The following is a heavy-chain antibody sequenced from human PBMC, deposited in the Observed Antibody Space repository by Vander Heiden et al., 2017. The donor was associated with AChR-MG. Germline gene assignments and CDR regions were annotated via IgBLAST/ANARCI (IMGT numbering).Heavy chain of an antibody. CDR3: TRPGAVAGYFDY. V-gene: IGHV3-73*01. Sequence: EVQLVESGGGLVQPGGSLELSWAASGFNFSGSAMHWVRQASGKGLEWVGRIRSKANSYATAYAASVKGRFTISRDDSKNTAYLQMNSLKTEDTAVYYCTRPGAVAGYFDYWGQGTLVTVSS. CDR1: GFNFSGSA. D-gene: IGHD6-19*01. CDR2: IRSKANSYAT. J-gene: IGHJ4*02.